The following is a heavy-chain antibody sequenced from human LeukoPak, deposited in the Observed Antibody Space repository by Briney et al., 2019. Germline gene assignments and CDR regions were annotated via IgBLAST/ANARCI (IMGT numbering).Heavy chain of an antibody. Sequence: SETLSLTCSVSGGSITNDAYYWAWIRQPPGKGLEWIGSIHFSGSTYYNASLKTRVAISVDTSHLQVSLNLNSVTAAHTALYXXXXXWXXLXXXXXXXWGQGMLVTXXS. CDR1: GGSITNDAYY. CDR2: IHFSGST. J-gene: IGHJ4*02. CDR3: XXXWXXLXXXXXXX. V-gene: IGHV4-39*01. D-gene: IGHD3-22*01.